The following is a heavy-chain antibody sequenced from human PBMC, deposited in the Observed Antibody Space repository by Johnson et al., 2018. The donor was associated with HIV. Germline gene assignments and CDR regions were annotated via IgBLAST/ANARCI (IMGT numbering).Heavy chain of an antibody. CDR2: IGTAGDT. D-gene: IGHD5-18*01. CDR1: GFTFDDYA. J-gene: IGHJ3*02. V-gene: IGHV3-13*01. Sequence: VQLVESGGGLVQPGRSLRLSCAASGFTFDDYAMHWVRQAPGKGLEWVSAIGTAGDTYYPGSVKGRFTISRDNSKNTLYLQMNSLRAEDTAVYYCARDGYSYGDAFDIWGQGTMVTVSS. CDR3: ARDGYSYGDAFDI.